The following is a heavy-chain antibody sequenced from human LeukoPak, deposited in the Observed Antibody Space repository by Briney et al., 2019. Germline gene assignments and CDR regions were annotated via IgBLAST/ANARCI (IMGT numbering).Heavy chain of an antibody. CDR1: GGSISSSSYY. CDR3: ARAGTIFGVVTFFDY. J-gene: IGHJ4*02. V-gene: IGHV4-39*01. D-gene: IGHD3-3*01. Sequence: SETLSLTCTVSGGSISSSSYYWGWIRQPPGKGLEWIGSIYYSGSTYYNPSLKSRVTISVDTSKNQFSLKLSSVTAADTAVYYCARAGTIFGVVTFFDYWGQGTLVTVSS. CDR2: IYYSGST.